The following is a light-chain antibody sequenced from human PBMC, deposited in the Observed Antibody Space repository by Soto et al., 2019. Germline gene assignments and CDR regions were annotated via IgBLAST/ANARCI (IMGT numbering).Light chain of an antibody. CDR1: SSDVGRYNL. Sequence: QSALTQPASVSGSPGHLISISCTGSSSDVGRYNLVSWYQHHPGKAPKLIIYEASKRPSGVSDRISGSKSGNTASLTISGLQAEDEADYYCSSYAGTSTFVLFGGGTKLTVL. CDR2: EAS. V-gene: IGLV2-23*01. J-gene: IGLJ2*01. CDR3: SSYAGTSTFVL.